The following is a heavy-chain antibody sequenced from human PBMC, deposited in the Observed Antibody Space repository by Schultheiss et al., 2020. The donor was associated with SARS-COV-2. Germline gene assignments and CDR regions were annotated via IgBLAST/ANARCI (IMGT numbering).Heavy chain of an antibody. V-gene: IGHV3-30*04. J-gene: IGHJ6*03. CDR3: TIIRFLEWSYYYYYMDV. CDR2: ISYDGSNK. CDR1: GFTFSSYA. D-gene: IGHD3-3*01. Sequence: GGSLRLSCAASGFTFSSYAMSWVRQAPGKGLEWVALISYDGSNKYYADSVKGRFTISRDDSKNTLYLQMNSLKTEDTAVYYCTIIRFLEWSYYYYYMDVWGKGTTVTVSS.